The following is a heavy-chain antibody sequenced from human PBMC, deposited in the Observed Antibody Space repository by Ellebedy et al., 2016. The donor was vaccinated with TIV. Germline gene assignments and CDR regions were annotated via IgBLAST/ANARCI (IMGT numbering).Heavy chain of an antibody. J-gene: IGHJ4*02. CDR3: ARDRGATGDDY. CDR1: GYRFTTYG. CDR2: ISSYNGNT. D-gene: IGHD3-10*01. Sequence: AASVKVSCKASGYRFTTYGITWVRQAPGQGLAWMGWISSYNGNTNYAQKLRGRVTLTTDTSTSTAYMELRSLRSDDTAVYYCARDRGATGDDYWGQGTLVTVSS. V-gene: IGHV1-18*04.